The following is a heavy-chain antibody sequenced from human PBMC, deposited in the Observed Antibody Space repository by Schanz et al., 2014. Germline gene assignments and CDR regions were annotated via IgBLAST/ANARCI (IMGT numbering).Heavy chain of an antibody. CDR3: ARSRSGFYFDY. CDR2: VPFDGSQK. V-gene: IGHV3-30*04. Sequence: VQLVESGGGVVQPGRSLRLSCAASGFTFSSYALHWVRQAPGKGLEWVAFVPFDGSQKFYADSVKGRFTISRDNSKNTVYLQMNSLRPGDTAVYYCARSRSGFYFDYWGQGTLVTVSS. D-gene: IGHD1-26*01. CDR1: GFTFSSYA. J-gene: IGHJ4*02.